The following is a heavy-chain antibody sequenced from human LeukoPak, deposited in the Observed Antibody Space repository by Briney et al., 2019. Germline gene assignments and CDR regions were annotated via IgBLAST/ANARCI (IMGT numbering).Heavy chain of an antibody. CDR3: ASIDCSSTSCAYYYYYMDV. Sequence: ASVKVSCKASGGTFSSYAISWVRQAPGQGLEWMGGIIPIFGTANYAQKFQGRVTITTDESTSTVYMELSSLRSEDTAVYYCASIDCSSTSCAYYYYYMDVWGKGTTVTVSS. CDR1: GGTFSSYA. J-gene: IGHJ6*03. D-gene: IGHD2-2*01. CDR2: IIPIFGTA. V-gene: IGHV1-69*05.